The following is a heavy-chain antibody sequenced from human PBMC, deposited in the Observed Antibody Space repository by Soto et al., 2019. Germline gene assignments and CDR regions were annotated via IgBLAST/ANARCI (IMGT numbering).Heavy chain of an antibody. V-gene: IGHV4-59*01. CDR1: GGSISSYY. Sequence: SETLSLTCSVSGGSISSYYLSWIRQPPGKGLEWIGYIYYSGSTNYNPSLKSRVTISVDTSKNQFSLKLSSVTAADTAVYYCEREIIQLYYYDSSGYNWFDPWGKGTLGTVSS. CDR2: IYYSGST. D-gene: IGHD3-22*01. J-gene: IGHJ5*02. CDR3: EREIIQLYYYDSSGYNWFDP.